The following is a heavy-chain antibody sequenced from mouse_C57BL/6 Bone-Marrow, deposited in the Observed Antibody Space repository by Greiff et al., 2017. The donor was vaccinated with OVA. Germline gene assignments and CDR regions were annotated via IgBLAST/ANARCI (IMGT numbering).Heavy chain of an antibody. Sequence: VQLQQPGAELVMPGASVKLSCKASGYTFTSYWMHWVKQRPGQGLEWIGEIDPSDSYTNYNQKFKGKSTLTVDKSSSTAYMQLSSLTSEDSAVYYCAREGVLRPYYYAMDYWGQGTSVTVSS. CDR2: IDPSDSYT. J-gene: IGHJ4*01. D-gene: IGHD1-2*01. V-gene: IGHV1-69*01. CDR3: AREGVLRPYYYAMDY. CDR1: GYTFTSYW.